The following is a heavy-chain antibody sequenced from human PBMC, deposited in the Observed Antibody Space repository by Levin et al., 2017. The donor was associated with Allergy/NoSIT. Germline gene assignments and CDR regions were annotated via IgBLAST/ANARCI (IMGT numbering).Heavy chain of an antibody. CDR3: ARGLAESSRYTHGY. J-gene: IGHJ4*02. CDR1: GGSISGSY. V-gene: IGHV4-59*01. Sequence: SQTLSLTCTVSGGSISGSYWTWLRQPPGKGLEWIGHIYYSGSTNYNPSLKSRVTISVDTSKNQFSLKLSSVTAGDTAVYYCARGLAESSRYTHGYWGQGTLVTVSS. CDR2: IYYSGST. D-gene: IGHD3-16*02.